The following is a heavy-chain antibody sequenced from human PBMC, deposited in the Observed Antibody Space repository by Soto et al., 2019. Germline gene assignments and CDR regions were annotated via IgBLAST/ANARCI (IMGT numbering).Heavy chain of an antibody. V-gene: IGHV3-74*01. CDR2: ISSCETTT. D-gene: IGHD2-2*01. CDR1: GFTFSSYW. J-gene: IGHJ5*02. Sequence: EVQLVESGGGLVQPGGSLRLSCAASGFTFSSYWMHWVRQAPGKGLAWVSRISSCETTTTYADSVKGRCTISRDNAKNTLSLHMNSLIADEPAVHSCATVPYCSRSSCYSWFTPWGQGPLFTFSS. CDR3: ATVPYCSRSSCYSWFTP.